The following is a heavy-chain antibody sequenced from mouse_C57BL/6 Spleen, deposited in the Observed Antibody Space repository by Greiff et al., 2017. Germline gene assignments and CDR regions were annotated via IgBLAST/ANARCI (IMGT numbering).Heavy chain of an antibody. CDR1: GYTFTSYG. Sequence: VQGVESGAELARPGASVKLSCKASGYTFTSYGISWVKQRTGQGLEWIGEIYPRSGNTYYNEKFKGKATLTADKSSSTAYMELRSLTSEDSAVYFCATYGNYYFDYWGQGTTLTVSS. V-gene: IGHV1-81*01. J-gene: IGHJ2*01. CDR3: ATYGNYYFDY. D-gene: IGHD2-1*01. CDR2: IYPRSGNT.